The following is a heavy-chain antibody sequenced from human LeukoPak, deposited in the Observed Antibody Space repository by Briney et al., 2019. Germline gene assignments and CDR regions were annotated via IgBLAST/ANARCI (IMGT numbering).Heavy chain of an antibody. CDR2: IYYSGST. Sequence: PSETLSLTCTVSAGSISLYNTYYWNWIRQSPGKGLEWIGYIYYSGSTSYNPSLKSRVTISVDTFRNQFSLKLSSVTAADTAVYYCARVSYYDFWSGLGSDYYYYMDVWGKGTTVTVSS. J-gene: IGHJ6*03. CDR3: ARVSYYDFWSGLGSDYYYYMDV. V-gene: IGHV4-59*01. D-gene: IGHD3-3*01. CDR1: AGSISLYNTYY.